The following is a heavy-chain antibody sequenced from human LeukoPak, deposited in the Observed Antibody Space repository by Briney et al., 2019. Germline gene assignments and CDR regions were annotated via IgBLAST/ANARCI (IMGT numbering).Heavy chain of an antibody. D-gene: IGHD1-26*01. CDR3: ARRVGATTLNWFDP. V-gene: IGHV1-18*01. CDR2: ISAYNGNT. J-gene: IGHJ5*02. Sequence: ASVKVSCKTSGYTFTSYGISWVRQAPGQGLEWMGWISAYNGNTNYAQKLQGRVTMTTDASTSTAYMELRSLRSDDTAVYYCARRVGATTLNWFDPWGQGTLVTVSS. CDR1: GYTFTSYG.